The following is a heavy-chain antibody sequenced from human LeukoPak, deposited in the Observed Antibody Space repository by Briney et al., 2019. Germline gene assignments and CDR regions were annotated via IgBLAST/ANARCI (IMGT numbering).Heavy chain of an antibody. CDR1: GGTFSSYA. CDR3: ARRITGTTSGTDY. J-gene: IGHJ4*02. CDR2: IIPILGIA. Sequence: SVKVSCKASGGTFSSYAISWVRQAPGQGLEWMGRIIPILGIANYAQKFQGRVTITADKSTSTAYMELSSLRSEDTAVYYCARRITGTTSGTDYRGQGTLVTVSS. V-gene: IGHV1-69*04. D-gene: IGHD1-20*01.